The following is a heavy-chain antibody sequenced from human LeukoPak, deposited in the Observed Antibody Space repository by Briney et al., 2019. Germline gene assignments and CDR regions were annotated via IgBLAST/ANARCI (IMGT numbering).Heavy chain of an antibody. V-gene: IGHV6-1*01. CDR1: IDSDSSYCAA. CDR2: TYYWSKWNN. CDR3: VREGHTFDI. J-gene: IGHJ3*02. Sequence: SQTLALTCAICIDSDSSYCAAGTWVTQSPSRGVKIVGRTYYWSKWNNDYVVSVKSRITSNPDTSKNHFTLQLQSVTPEDTAVYYCVREGHTFDIWGPGTMVIVSS.